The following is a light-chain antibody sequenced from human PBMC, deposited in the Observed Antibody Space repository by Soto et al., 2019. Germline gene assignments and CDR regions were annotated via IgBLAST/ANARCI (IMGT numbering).Light chain of an antibody. V-gene: IGKV3D-20*02. CDR3: QQRSNR. Sequence: ESVLTQSPGTLSLSPGERATLSCRASQSVSSNHLAWYQQKRGQPPRLLIYDASTRATGIPRRFSGSGPGTDFTLTISSLEPEDFAVYYCQQRSNRFGGGTKVDIK. J-gene: IGKJ4*01. CDR1: QSVSSNH. CDR2: DAS.